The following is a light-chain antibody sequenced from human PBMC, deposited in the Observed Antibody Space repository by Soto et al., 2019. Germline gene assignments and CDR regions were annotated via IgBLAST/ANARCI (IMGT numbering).Light chain of an antibody. Sequence: EIVLTHSPATLSLSPGEIATLSCRASHSVNIYLAWYQQNPGQAPRLLIYGASSRATGIPDRFSGSGSGTDFTLTISRLEPEDFAVYYCQQYGSSRTFGQGTKVDIK. CDR2: GAS. V-gene: IGKV3-20*01. CDR1: HSVNIY. J-gene: IGKJ1*01. CDR3: QQYGSSRT.